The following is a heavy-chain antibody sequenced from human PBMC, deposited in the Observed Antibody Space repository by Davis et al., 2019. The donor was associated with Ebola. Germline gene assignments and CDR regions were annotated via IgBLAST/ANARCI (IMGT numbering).Heavy chain of an antibody. CDR2: INHSGST. D-gene: IGHD2-2*02. CDR3: ARGGLRYCSSTSCYTLYFDY. J-gene: IGHJ4*02. V-gene: IGHV4-34*01. Sequence: SETLSLTCAVYGGSFSGYYWSWIRQPPGKGLEWIGEINHSGSTNYNPSLKSRVTISVDKSKNQFSLKLSSVTAADTAVYYCARGGLRYCSSTSCYTLYFDYWGQGTLVTVSS. CDR1: GGSFSGYY.